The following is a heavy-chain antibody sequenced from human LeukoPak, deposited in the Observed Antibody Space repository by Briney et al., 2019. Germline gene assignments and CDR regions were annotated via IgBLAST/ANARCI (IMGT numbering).Heavy chain of an antibody. CDR1: GFTFSSYA. CDR3: AKDRGDYDYVWGSYRPYFDY. D-gene: IGHD3-16*02. Sequence: GGSLRLSCAASGFTFSSYAMSWVRQAPGKGLEWVSAISGSGGSTYYADSVKGRFTISRDNSKNTLYLQMNSLRAEDTAVYYCAKDRGDYDYVWGSYRPYFDYWGQGTLVTVSS. J-gene: IGHJ4*02. CDR2: ISGSGGST. V-gene: IGHV3-23*01.